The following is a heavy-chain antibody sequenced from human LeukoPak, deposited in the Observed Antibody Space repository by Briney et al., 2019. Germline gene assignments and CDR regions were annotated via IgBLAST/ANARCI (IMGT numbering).Heavy chain of an antibody. Sequence: PGGSLRLSCAASGFTVSSNYMSWVRQAPGKGLEWVSAISGSGGSTYYADSVKGRFTISRDNSKNTLYLQMNSLRAEDTAVYYCAKRGGEWLRSTFDYWGQGTLVTVSS. CDR1: GFTVSSNY. CDR2: ISGSGGST. CDR3: AKRGGEWLRSTFDY. D-gene: IGHD5-12*01. V-gene: IGHV3-23*01. J-gene: IGHJ4*02.